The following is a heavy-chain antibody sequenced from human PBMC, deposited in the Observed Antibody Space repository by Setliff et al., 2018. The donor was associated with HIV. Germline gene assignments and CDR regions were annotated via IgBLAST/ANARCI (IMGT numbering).Heavy chain of an antibody. Sequence: SETLSLTCVVSDYSISHDYNWAWIRQSPGKGLEWVGSVHRSGPTHHNPSLKSRVTMSVDTSKNQFSLKLSSVTAADTAMYYCARLPSLRGGATSSFDYWGQGTLVTVSS. CDR3: ARLPSLRGGATSSFDY. CDR2: VHRSGPT. V-gene: IGHV4-38-2*01. J-gene: IGHJ4*02. CDR1: DYSISHDYN. D-gene: IGHD1-26*01.